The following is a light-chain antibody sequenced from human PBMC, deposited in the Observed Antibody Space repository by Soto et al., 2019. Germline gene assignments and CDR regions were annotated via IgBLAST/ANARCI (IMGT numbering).Light chain of an antibody. V-gene: IGKV1-5*03. CDR3: QQYSGYSRT. J-gene: IGKJ1*01. CDR2: KAS. Sequence: DIRMTQSASTVSSSVGDRVTITFLASQSVSSWLAWYQQKPGKAPRLLIYKASSLHSGVPSRFRGSGSGTEFTLTISSLQPDDFATYYCQQYSGYSRTFGQGTKVDIK. CDR1: QSVSSW.